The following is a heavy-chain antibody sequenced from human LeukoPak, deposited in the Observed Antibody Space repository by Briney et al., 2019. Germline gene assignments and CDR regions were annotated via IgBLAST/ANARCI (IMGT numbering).Heavy chain of an antibody. CDR1: GITFRNYA. V-gene: IGHV3-23*01. Sequence: GGSLRLSCTASGITFRNYAMSWVRQAPGKGLEWVSPISGSGTTTFYADPVKGRFTISRDNSKNTVYLQMNSLRAEDTALYYCAKHYYDSRRSPLDSWGQGTLVTVSS. J-gene: IGHJ5*01. CDR2: ISGSGTTT. CDR3: AKHYYDSRRSPLDS. D-gene: IGHD3-22*01.